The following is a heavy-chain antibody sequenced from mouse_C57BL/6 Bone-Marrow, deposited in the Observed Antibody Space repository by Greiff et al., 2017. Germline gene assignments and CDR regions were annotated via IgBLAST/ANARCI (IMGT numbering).Heavy chain of an antibody. CDR3: ARGEVYYYGSSYGYAMDY. J-gene: IGHJ4*01. D-gene: IGHD1-1*01. CDR1: GYTFTDYY. CDR2: INPNNGGT. V-gene: IGHV1-26*01. Sequence: VQLQQSGPELVKPGASVKISCKASGYTFTDYYMNWVKQSHGKSLEWIGDINPNNGGTSYNQKFKGKATLTVDKSSSTAYMGLRSLTSEDSAVYYCARGEVYYYGSSYGYAMDYWGQGTSVTVSS.